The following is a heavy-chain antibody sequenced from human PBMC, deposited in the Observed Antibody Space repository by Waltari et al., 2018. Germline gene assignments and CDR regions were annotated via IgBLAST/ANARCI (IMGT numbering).Heavy chain of an antibody. CDR3: ARGSGTRYFDY. V-gene: IGHV3-21*01. Sequence: EVQLVESGGGLVKPGGSLRLSCAASGFTFSSSSMNWVRQAPGKGLEWVSSISSSSSYIYYADSVKGRFTISRDNAKNSLYLQMNSLRAEDTAVYYCARGSGTRYFDYWGQGTLVTVSS. J-gene: IGHJ4*02. CDR2: ISSSSSYI. CDR1: GFTFSSSS.